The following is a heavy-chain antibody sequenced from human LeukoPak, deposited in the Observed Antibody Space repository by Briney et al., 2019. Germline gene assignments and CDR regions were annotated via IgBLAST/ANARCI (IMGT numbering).Heavy chain of an antibody. Sequence: SETLSLTCNVSGVSISSSSYYWGWIRQPPGKGLEWIGSIYHSGSTYYNPSLKSRVTISVDTSKNQFSLKLSSVTAADTAVYYCARNYGSGSYYKYTNYYFDYWGQGTLVTVSS. V-gene: IGHV4-39*07. CDR3: ARNYGSGSYYKYTNYYFDY. D-gene: IGHD3-10*01. J-gene: IGHJ4*02. CDR1: GVSISSSSYY. CDR2: IYHSGST.